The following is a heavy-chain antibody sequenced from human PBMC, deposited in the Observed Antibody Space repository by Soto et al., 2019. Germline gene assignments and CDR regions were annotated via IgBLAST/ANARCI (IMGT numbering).Heavy chain of an antibody. CDR1: GFTFSSYA. V-gene: IGHV3-30-3*01. CDR2: ISYDGSNK. D-gene: IGHD1-26*01. Sequence: QVQLVESGGGVVQPGRSLRLSCAASGFTFSSYAMHWVRQAPGKGLEWVAVISYDGSNKYYADSVKGRFPISRDNSKNTLYLQMNSLRAEDTAVYYCARVGTGPDGNFDYWGQGTLVTVSS. J-gene: IGHJ4*02. CDR3: ARVGTGPDGNFDY.